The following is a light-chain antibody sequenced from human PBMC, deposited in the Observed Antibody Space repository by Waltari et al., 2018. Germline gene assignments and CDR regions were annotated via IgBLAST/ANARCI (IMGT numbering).Light chain of an antibody. CDR2: DDS. Sequence: SYVLTQPPSVSLAPGQTATITCGGDNIGSKSVHWYQQKPGQAPVLVLYDDSDRPSGIPGRFSGSNSGNTATLTISRVEAGDESDYSCQVWDSSSDHVVFGGGTKLTVL. CDR3: QVWDSSSDHVV. CDR1: NIGSKS. J-gene: IGLJ2*01. V-gene: IGLV3-21*02.